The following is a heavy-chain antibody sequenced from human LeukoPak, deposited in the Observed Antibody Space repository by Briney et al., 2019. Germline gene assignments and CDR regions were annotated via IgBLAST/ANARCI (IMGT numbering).Heavy chain of an antibody. J-gene: IGHJ4*02. Sequence: SETLSLTCAVYGGSFSGYYWSWSRQPPGKGLEWSGEINHSESTNYNPSLKSRVTISVDTSKSQFSLKLSSVTDADTAVYYCARAQQLYYFDYWGQGTLVTVSS. V-gene: IGHV4-34*01. CDR1: GGSFSGYY. CDR2: INHSEST. D-gene: IGHD6-13*01. CDR3: ARAQQLYYFDY.